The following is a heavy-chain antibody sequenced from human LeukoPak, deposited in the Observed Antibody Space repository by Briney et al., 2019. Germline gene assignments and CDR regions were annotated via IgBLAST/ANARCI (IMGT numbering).Heavy chain of an antibody. CDR1: GGTFSDYS. D-gene: IGHD5-12*01. J-gene: IGHJ5*02. CDR2: ILPLVGRL. V-gene: IGHV1-69*02. CDR3: VRSGYDYDWFDP. Sequence: SVKVSCKAPGGTFSDYSISWVRQAPGQGLEWMGRILPLVGRLHYAQKFQGRLTLTADKSTTTVYMELSSLRSEDTAVYYCVRSGYDYDWFDPWGQGTLVTVSS.